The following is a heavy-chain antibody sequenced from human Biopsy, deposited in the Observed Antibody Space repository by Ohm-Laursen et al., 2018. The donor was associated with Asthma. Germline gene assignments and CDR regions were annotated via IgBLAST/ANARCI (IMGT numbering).Heavy chain of an antibody. Sequence: EASVKVSCKPLGGTFNTYVIGWVRQAPGQGLEWMGGINSVFGTTTYPQKFQDRVTITADDSTSTVYMELSSLRSEDTAVYYCARKAGSCISRTCYSLDFWGQGTLVIVSS. V-gene: IGHV1-69*13. CDR1: GGTFNTYV. J-gene: IGHJ4*02. CDR3: ARKAGSCISRTCYSLDF. CDR2: INSVFGTT. D-gene: IGHD2-2*01.